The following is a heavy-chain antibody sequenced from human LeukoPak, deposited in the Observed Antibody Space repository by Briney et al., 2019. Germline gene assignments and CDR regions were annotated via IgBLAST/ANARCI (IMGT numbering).Heavy chain of an antibody. Sequence: ASVKVSCKTSGYTFTTYLIHWARQAPGQGLEWLGELNPVTGGTNYAQRFQGRVTMTRDTSTSTVYMELSGLRSEDTAVYFCARDPVHGRPDPYDIWGQGTMVTVSS. CDR1: GYTFTTYL. CDR3: ARDPVHGRPDPYDI. J-gene: IGHJ3*02. V-gene: IGHV1-46*01. D-gene: IGHD1-26*01. CDR2: LNPVTGGT.